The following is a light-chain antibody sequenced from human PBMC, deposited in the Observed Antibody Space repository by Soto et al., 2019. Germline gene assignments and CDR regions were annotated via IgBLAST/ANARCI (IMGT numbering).Light chain of an antibody. CDR1: QGISSY. Sequence: AIRMTQSPSSLSASTGDRVTITCRASQGISSYLAWYQQTPGKAPKLLIYAASTLQSGVPSRFSGSGSGTDFTLTISCLQSEDFATYYCQQYYSYPSITFGQGTRLEIK. CDR3: QQYYSYPSIT. CDR2: AAS. J-gene: IGKJ5*01. V-gene: IGKV1-8*01.